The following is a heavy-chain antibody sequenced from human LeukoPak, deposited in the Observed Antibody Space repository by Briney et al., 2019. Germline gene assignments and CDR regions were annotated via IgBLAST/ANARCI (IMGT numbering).Heavy chain of an antibody. V-gene: IGHV5-51*01. CDR3: ARPRAQHPPHFDY. CDR1: GYSFTSYW. D-gene: IGHD6-13*01. J-gene: IGHJ4*02. Sequence: GESLKISCKGSGYSFTSYWIGWVRQMPGKGLEWMGIIYPGDSDTRYSPSFQGQVTISADKSISTAYLQWSGLKASDTAMYYCARPRAQHPPHFDYWGQGTLVTVSS. CDR2: IYPGDSDT.